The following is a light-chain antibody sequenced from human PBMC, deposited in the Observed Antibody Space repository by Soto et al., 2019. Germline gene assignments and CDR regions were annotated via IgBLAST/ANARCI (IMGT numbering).Light chain of an antibody. CDR3: QQYNTLWT. CDR2: KAS. Sequence: DIQMTQSPSTLSASVGDRVTITCRASQSISTYLAWYQQKPGKAPNLLIYKASSLESGVPSRFSGSGSGTEFTLTISSLQPDDFATYSCQQYNTLWTFGQGTKVEIK. J-gene: IGKJ1*01. CDR1: QSISTY. V-gene: IGKV1-5*03.